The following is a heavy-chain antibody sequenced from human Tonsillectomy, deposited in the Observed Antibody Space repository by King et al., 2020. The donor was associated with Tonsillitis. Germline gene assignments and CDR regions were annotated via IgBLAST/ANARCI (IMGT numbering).Heavy chain of an antibody. Sequence: QVQLVESGGGVVQPERSLRLSCAASGFSFSSYAMHWVRQAPGKGLEWVTIISSDGDRKNYADSVKGRFTISRDNSNNTLYLHMNSLSAEDTAVYYCARERLYSSGWGIDYWGQGALVTVSS. CDR1: GFSFSSYA. CDR3: ARERLYSSGWGIDY. CDR2: ISSDGDRK. D-gene: IGHD6-19*01. J-gene: IGHJ4*02. V-gene: IGHV3-30*19.